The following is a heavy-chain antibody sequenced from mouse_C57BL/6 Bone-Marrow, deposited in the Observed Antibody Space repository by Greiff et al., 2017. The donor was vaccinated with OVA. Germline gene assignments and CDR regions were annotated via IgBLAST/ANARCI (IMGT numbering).Heavy chain of an antibody. J-gene: IGHJ2*01. CDR1: EYEFPSHD. CDR2: INSDGGST. Sequence: DVKLVESGGGLVQPGESLKLSCESNEYEFPSHDMSWVRKTPEKRLELVAAINSDGGSTYYPDTMERRFIISRDNTKKTLYLQMSSLRSEDTALYYCASTMVTTYDFDYWGQGTTLTVSS. V-gene: IGHV5-2*01. D-gene: IGHD2-1*01. CDR3: ASTMVTTYDFDY.